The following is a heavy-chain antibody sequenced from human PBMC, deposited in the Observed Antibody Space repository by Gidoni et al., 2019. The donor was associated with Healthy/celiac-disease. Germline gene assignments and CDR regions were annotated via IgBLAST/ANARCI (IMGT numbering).Heavy chain of an antibody. Sequence: EVQLVESGGGLVQLGRSLRLSCAASGFTFDDYAMHWVRQAPGKGLEWVSGISWNSGSIGYADSVKGRFTISRDNAKNSLYLQMNSLRAEDTALYYCAKDTADTAMVSPFDYWGQGTLVTVSS. J-gene: IGHJ4*02. CDR1: GFTFDDYA. V-gene: IGHV3-9*01. CDR2: ISWNSGSI. D-gene: IGHD5-18*01. CDR3: AKDTADTAMVSPFDY.